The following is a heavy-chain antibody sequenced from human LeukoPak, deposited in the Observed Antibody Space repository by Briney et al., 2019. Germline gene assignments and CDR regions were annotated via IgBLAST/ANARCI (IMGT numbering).Heavy chain of an antibody. J-gene: IGHJ3*02. V-gene: IGHV1-24*01. D-gene: IGHD2-2*02. Sequence: ASVKVSCKVSGYTLTELSMHWVRQAPGKGLEWMGGFDPEDGETIYAQKFQGRVTMTEDTSTDPAYMELSSLRSEDTAVYYCATSVVPAAIQLHGAFDIWGQGTMVTVSS. CDR3: ATSVVPAAIQLHGAFDI. CDR2: FDPEDGET. CDR1: GYTLTELS.